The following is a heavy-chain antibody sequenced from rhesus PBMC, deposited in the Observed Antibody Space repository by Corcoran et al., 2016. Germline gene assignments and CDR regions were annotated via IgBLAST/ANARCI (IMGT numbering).Heavy chain of an antibody. Sequence: EVQLVESGGGLVQPGGSLRLSCAASGFTFSSYDMSWVRQAPGKGLDWVSYIGYTGKTIYSADAVKGRFTISRDNAKNSLSLQMSSLRAEDTAVYYCTRFYSGSWNGLDSWGQGVVVTVSS. D-gene: IGHD3-16*01. CDR2: IGYTGKTI. CDR3: TRFYSGSWNGLDS. V-gene: IGHV3-136*01. CDR1: GFTFSSYD. J-gene: IGHJ6*01.